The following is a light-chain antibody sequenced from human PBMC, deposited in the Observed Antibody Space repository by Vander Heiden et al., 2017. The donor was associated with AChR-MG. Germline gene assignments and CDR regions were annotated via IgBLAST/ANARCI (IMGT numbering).Light chain of an antibody. CDR3: SSYTSSSSRAL. CDR1: SSEVGCYNN. V-gene: IGLV2-14*01. CDR2: DVS. Sequence: SALTQPASVSGPPGQPITTSMHGTSSEVGCYNNDTWYQQYPGKAPKIMIYDVSKRPSGVSTRFSGSKSGNTASLTISGLKAEDEAHYFCSSYTSSSSRALFGGGTRLTVL. J-gene: IGLJ2*01.